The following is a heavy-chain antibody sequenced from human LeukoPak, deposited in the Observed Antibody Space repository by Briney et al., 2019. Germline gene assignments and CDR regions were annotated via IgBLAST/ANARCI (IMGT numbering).Heavy chain of an antibody. CDR1: GFTFSSYS. J-gene: IGHJ4*02. CDR2: ISSSSSYI. Sequence: GGSLRLSCAASGFTFSSYSMNWVRQAPGKGLEWVSSISSSSSYIYYADSVKGRFTISRDNAKNSLYLQMNSLRAEDTAVYYCARGEYGDLPFDYWGQGTLVTVSS. V-gene: IGHV3-21*01. D-gene: IGHD4-17*01. CDR3: ARGEYGDLPFDY.